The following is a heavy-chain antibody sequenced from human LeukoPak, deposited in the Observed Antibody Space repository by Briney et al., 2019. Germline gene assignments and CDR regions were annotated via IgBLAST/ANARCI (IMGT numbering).Heavy chain of an antibody. CDR2: IWYDGSDK. Sequence: GGSLRLSCAASGFTFSSYGMHWVRQAPGKGLEWVAVIWYDGSDKYYADSVKGRFTISRDNSKNTLYLQMNSLRAEDTAVYYCARGATWVRFDYWGQGTLVTVSS. CDR3: ARGATWVRFDY. J-gene: IGHJ4*02. D-gene: IGHD1-26*01. CDR1: GFTFSSYG. V-gene: IGHV3-33*01.